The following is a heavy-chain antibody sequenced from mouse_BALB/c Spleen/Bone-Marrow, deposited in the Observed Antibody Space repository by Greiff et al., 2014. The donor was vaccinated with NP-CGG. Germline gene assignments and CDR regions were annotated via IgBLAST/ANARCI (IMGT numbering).Heavy chain of an antibody. V-gene: IGHV2-9*02. CDR2: MWAGGST. Sequence: VKVVESGPGLVAPSQSLSITCTISGFSLASYGVHWVRQPPGKGLEWLGVMWAGGSTNYNSALMSKLSISKDNSENQVFLKMNSLQTHDTAMYYCARGSYFYSMDYWGQGTSVTVSS. CDR3: ARGSYFYSMDY. CDR1: GFSLASYG. J-gene: IGHJ4*01.